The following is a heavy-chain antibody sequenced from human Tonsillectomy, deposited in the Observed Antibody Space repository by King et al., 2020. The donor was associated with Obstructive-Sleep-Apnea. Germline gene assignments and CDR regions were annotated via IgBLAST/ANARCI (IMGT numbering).Heavy chain of an antibody. CDR2: ISAYNGNT. J-gene: IGHJ6*02. CDR3: ARVGGGYNLDFYYGMDV. V-gene: IGHV1-18*01. CDR1: GYTFTNYG. Sequence: VQLVESGAEVKKPGASVKVSCKASGYTFTNYGITWVRQAPGQGPEWMGWISAYNGNTNYAQKLQGRVTMTTDTSTSTAYRGLRSLRSDDTAVYYCARVGGGYNLDFYYGMDVWGQGTTVTVSS. D-gene: IGHD5-24*01.